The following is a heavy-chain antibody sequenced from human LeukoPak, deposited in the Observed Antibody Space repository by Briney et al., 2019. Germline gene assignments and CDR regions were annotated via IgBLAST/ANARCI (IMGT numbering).Heavy chain of an antibody. CDR3: ARGYCSGGGCYRRGNWFDP. CDR2: IYNSGST. D-gene: IGHD2-15*01. Sequence: SETLSLTCTVSGGSISSYYWSWIRQPPGKGLEWIGYIYNSGSTNYNPSLKGRVTISVDTSQNQFSLRLSSVTAADTAVYYCARGYCSGGGCYRRGNWFDPWGQGTLVIVSS. J-gene: IGHJ5*02. V-gene: IGHV4-59*01. CDR1: GGSISSYY.